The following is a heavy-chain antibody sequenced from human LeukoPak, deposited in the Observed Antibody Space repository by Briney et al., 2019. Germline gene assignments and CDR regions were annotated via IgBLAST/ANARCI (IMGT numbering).Heavy chain of an antibody. V-gene: IGHV1-18*01. CDR1: GYTFTSYG. J-gene: IGHJ4*02. CDR3: ARVVSMVRNVNTRHFDY. D-gene: IGHD1-14*01. Sequence: GASVKVSCKASGYTFTSYGISWVRQAPGQGLAWMGWISAYNGNTNYAQKLQGRVTMTTDTSTSTAYMELRSLRSDDTAVYYCARVVSMVRNVNTRHFDYWGQGTLVTVSS. CDR2: ISAYNGNT.